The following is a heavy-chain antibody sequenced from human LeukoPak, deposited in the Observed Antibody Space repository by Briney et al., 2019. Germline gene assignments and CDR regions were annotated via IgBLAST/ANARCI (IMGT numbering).Heavy chain of an antibody. CDR2: INHSGST. D-gene: IGHD2-2*01. CDR1: GGSFSGYY. Sequence: SETLSLTCAVYGGSFSGYYWSWIRQPPGEGLEWIGEINHSGSTNYNPSLKSRVTVSVDTSKNQFSLYLNSVTAADTAVYYCARGQYRRDYWGQGTLVTVSS. J-gene: IGHJ4*02. CDR3: ARGQYRRDY. V-gene: IGHV4-34*01.